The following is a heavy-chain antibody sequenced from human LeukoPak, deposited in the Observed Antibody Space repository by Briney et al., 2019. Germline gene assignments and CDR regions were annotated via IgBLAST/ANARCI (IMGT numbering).Heavy chain of an antibody. CDR2: INPNSGGT. D-gene: IGHD3-10*01. CDR3: ARADLGLLWFGELFGYWFDP. CDR1: GYAFSGYY. Sequence: ATVKVSCKASGYAFSGYYMHWVRQAPGQGLEWMGWINPNSGGTNYAQKFQGRVTMTRDTSISTAYMELSRLRSDDTAVYYCARADLGLLWFGELFGYWFDPWGQGTLVTVSS. V-gene: IGHV1-2*02. J-gene: IGHJ5*02.